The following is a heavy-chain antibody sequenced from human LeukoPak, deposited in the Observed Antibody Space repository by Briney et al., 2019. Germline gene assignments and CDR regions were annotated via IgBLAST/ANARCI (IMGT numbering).Heavy chain of an antibody. D-gene: IGHD6-6*01. CDR3: AREYSSSPGDY. V-gene: IGHV3-30-3*01. J-gene: IGHJ4*02. CDR1: GFTFSSYA. Sequence: GGSLRLSCAASGFTFSSYAMHWVRQAPGKGLEWVAVISYDGSNKYYADSVKGRFTISRDNSKNTLYLQMNSLRAEDTAVYYCAREYSSSPGDYWGQGTLVTVSS. CDR2: ISYDGSNK.